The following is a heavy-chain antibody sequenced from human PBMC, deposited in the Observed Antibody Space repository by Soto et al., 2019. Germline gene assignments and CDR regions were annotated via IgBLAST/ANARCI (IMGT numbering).Heavy chain of an antibody. CDR2: IYPGDSDT. J-gene: IGHJ6*02. Sequence: GESLKISCKGSGYSFTSYWIGWVRQMPGKGLEWMGIIYPGDSDTRYSPSFQGQVTISADKSISTAYLQWSSLKASDTAMYYCATPRSFSSTSLQMDVWGQGTKVTVSS. V-gene: IGHV5-51*01. CDR1: GYSFTSYW. D-gene: IGHD2-2*01. CDR3: ATPRSFSSTSLQMDV.